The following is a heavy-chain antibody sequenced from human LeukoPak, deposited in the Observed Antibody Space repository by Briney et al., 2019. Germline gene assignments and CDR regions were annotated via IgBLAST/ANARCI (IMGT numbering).Heavy chain of an antibody. CDR3: AKGYGQRLVNNWFDP. V-gene: IGHV3-48*01. CDR2: ISYSGSTI. D-gene: IGHD6-13*01. Sequence: GGSLRLSCTASGLSFSLYSMNWVRQAPGKGLEWVSYISYSGSTIYYADSVKGRFTISRDNSKNTLYLQMNSLRPEDTAVYYCAKGYGQRLVNNWFDPWGQGTLVTVSS. CDR1: GLSFSLYS. J-gene: IGHJ5*02.